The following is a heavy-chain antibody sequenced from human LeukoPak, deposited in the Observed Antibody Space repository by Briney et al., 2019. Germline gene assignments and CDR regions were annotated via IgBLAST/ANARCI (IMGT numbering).Heavy chain of an antibody. V-gene: IGHV5-51*01. Sequence: GESLKISCKGSGYSFTSYWIGWVRQMPGKGLEWMGIIYPGDSDTRYSPSFQGQVTISADKSISTAYLQWSSLKASDTAMYYCARPATPRPGSQFWSGYGYYFDYWGQGTLVTVSS. J-gene: IGHJ4*02. CDR1: GYSFTSYW. D-gene: IGHD3-3*01. CDR3: ARPATPRPGSQFWSGYGYYFDY. CDR2: IYPGDSDT.